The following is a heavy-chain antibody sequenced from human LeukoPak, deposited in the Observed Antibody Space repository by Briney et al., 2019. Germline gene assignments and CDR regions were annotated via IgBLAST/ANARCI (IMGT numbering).Heavy chain of an antibody. CDR1: GYTFTDYY. D-gene: IGHD6-19*01. J-gene: IGHJ4*02. CDR3: LNGRHSSGWHHIDY. CDR2: ADPEDGET. V-gene: IGHV1-69-2*01. Sequence: ASVKVSCKVSGYTFTDYYMHWLQQAPGKALEWMGLADPEDGETIYAEKFQGRITITADTSTDTAYMELSSLRSEDTAVYYCLNGRHSSGWHHIDYWGQGTLVTVSS.